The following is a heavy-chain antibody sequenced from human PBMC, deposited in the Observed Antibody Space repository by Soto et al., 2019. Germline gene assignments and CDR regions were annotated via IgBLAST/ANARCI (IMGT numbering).Heavy chain of an antibody. CDR2: IDWDDDK. J-gene: IGHJ3*02. V-gene: IGHV2-70*01. D-gene: IGHD3-22*01. CDR1: GFSLSTSGMC. Sequence: GSGPTLVNPTQTLTLTCTFSGFSLSTSGMCVSWIRQPPGKALEWLALIDWDDDKYYSTSLKTRLTISKDTPKNQVVLTMTNMDPVDTATYYCARGTRYYYDSSGYYFRDAFDIWGQGTMVTVSS. CDR3: ARGTRYYYDSSGYYFRDAFDI.